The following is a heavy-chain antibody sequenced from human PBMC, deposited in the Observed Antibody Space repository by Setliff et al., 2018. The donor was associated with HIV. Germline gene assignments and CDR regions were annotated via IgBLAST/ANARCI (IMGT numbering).Heavy chain of an antibody. CDR3: AKGASGWSPDY. V-gene: IGHV3-30*02. CDR2: IRYDSSNK. CDR1: GLTFSRYG. J-gene: IGHJ4*02. Sequence: GGSLRLSCAVSGLTFSRYGFHWVRQVPGKGLDWVTFIRYDSSNKYYADSVKGRFTISRDNSKNMVFLQMNSLRPEDTALYYCAKGASGWSPDYWGQGTLVTVSS. D-gene: IGHD6-19*01.